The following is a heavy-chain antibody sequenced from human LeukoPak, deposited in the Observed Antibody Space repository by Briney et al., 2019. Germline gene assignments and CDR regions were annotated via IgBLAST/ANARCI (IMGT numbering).Heavy chain of an antibody. J-gene: IGHJ5*02. CDR1: GGTFSSYA. Sequence: SVKVSCKASGGTFSSYAISCVRQAPGQGLEWMGGIIPIFGTANYAQKFQGRVTITADKSTSTAYMELSSLRSEDTAVYYCARRTMVRGVRNWFDPWGQGTLVTVFS. CDR3: ARRTMVRGVRNWFDP. D-gene: IGHD3-10*01. CDR2: IIPIFGTA. V-gene: IGHV1-69*06.